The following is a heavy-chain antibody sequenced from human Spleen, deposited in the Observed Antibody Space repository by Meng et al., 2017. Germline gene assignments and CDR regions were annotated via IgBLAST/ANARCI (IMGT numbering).Heavy chain of an antibody. V-gene: IGHV1-18*01. D-gene: IGHD3-10*01. CDR1: AYAFGSYG. J-gene: IGHJ4*02. CDR3: AKGTPGRSYSDY. CDR2: LGAHDGDR. Sequence: QVLLLQSGPEVKKPGASVRVSCKASAYAFGSYGISWVRQAPGQGLEWMAWLGAHDGDRSHAPKFQGRVTVTADTATATAYMELRSLTSDDTAVYYCAKGTPGRSYSDYWGQGTLVTVSS.